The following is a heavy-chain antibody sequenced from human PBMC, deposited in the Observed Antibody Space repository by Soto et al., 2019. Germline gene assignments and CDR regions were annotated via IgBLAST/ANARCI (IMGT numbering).Heavy chain of an antibody. V-gene: IGHV4-31*02. J-gene: IGHJ4*02. D-gene: IGHD3-22*01. Sequence: WTWIRQHPGKGPEWIGHIYYSGSTYYNPSLKSRVTISLDTAKNQFSLKLTSVTAADTAVYYCARGYDYDSGGYFSDHWGQGTLVTVSS. CDR2: IYYSGST. CDR3: ARGYDYDSGGYFSDH.